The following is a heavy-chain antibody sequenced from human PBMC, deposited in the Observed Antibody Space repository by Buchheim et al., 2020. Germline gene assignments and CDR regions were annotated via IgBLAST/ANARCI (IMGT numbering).Heavy chain of an antibody. CDR2: INPDGSST. J-gene: IGHJ4*02. D-gene: IGHD1-1*01. V-gene: IGHV3-74*01. Sequence: EVQLVESGGGLVQPGGSLRLSCAASGFTFSSYWMNWVRQAPGKGLVWVSRINPDGSSTTYADSVKGRFTVSRDNAKNTLYLQMTSLRAEDTAVYYCAKDLRWNQGDYWGQGTL. CDR1: GFTFSSYW. CDR3: AKDLRWNQGDY.